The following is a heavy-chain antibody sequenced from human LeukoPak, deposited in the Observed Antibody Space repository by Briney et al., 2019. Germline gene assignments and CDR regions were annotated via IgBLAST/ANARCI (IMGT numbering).Heavy chain of an antibody. CDR3: ARLRGYGFLEWLPSQQIDY. D-gene: IGHD3-3*01. Sequence: PSETLSLTCTVSGGSISSSSYYWGWIRQPPGKGLEWIGSIYYSGSTYYNPSLKSRVTISVDTSKHQFSLKLSSVTAADTAVYYCARLRGYGFLEWLPSQQIDYWGQGTLVTVSS. V-gene: IGHV4-39*01. J-gene: IGHJ4*02. CDR2: IYYSGST. CDR1: GGSISSSSYY.